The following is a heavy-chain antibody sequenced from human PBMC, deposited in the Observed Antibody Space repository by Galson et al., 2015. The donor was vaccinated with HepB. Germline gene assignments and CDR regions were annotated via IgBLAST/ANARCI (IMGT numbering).Heavy chain of an antibody. CDR2: IYYSGST. V-gene: IGHV4-61*01. Sequence: LSLTCTVSGGSVSSGSYYWSWIRQPPGKGLEWIGYIYYSGSTNYNPSLKSRVTISVDTSKNQFSLKLSSVTAADTAVYYCARVRTMVQGVFDIWGQGTMVTVSS. J-gene: IGHJ3*02. CDR3: ARVRTMVQGVFDI. CDR1: GGSVSSGSYY. D-gene: IGHD3-10*01.